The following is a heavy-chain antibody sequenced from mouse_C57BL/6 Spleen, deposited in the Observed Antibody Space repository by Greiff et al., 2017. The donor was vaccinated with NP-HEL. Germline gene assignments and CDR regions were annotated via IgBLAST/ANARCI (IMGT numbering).Heavy chain of an antibody. Sequence: EVQGVESGGGLVKPGGSLKLSCAASGFTFSDYGMHWVRQAPEKGLEWVAYISSGSSTIYYADTVKGRFTISRDNAKNTLFLQMTSLRSEDTAMYYCARREYDYGAWFAYWGQGTLVTVSA. D-gene: IGHD2-4*01. CDR3: ARREYDYGAWFAY. CDR2: ISSGSSTI. CDR1: GFTFSDYG. J-gene: IGHJ3*01. V-gene: IGHV5-17*01.